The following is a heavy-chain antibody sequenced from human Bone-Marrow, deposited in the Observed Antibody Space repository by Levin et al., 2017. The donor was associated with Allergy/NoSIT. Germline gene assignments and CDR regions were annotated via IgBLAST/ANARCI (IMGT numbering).Heavy chain of an antibody. J-gene: IGHJ4*02. D-gene: IGHD3-10*01. CDR2: IFYSGCT. CDR3: ARSVAGEFDY. V-gene: IGHV4-59*01. Sequence: SSETLSLTCTVSGGSISGYYWSWVRQLPGKGLEWVGHIFYSGCTNYNPPLKRRVTISINTSKNQFSLILTSVTARDTAFYNGARSVAGEFDYWGQRVLVTVS. CDR1: GGSISGYY.